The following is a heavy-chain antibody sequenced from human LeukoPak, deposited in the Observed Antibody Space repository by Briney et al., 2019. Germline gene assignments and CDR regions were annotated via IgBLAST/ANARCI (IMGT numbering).Heavy chain of an antibody. CDR1: GGSISSSNFY. Sequence: PSETLSLTCTVSGGSISSSNFYWGWIRQPPGKGLEWIGSIYYSGSTYYNPSLKSRVTISVDTSKNQFSLKLSSVTAADTAMYYCARVKDPGGYYYYYYMDVWGKGTTVTVSS. CDR3: ARVKDPGGYYYYYYMDV. J-gene: IGHJ6*03. CDR2: IYYSGST. D-gene: IGHD3-16*01. V-gene: IGHV4-39*07.